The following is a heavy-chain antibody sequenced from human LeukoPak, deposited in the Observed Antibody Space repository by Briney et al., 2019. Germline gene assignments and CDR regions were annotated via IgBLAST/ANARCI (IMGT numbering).Heavy chain of an antibody. J-gene: IGHJ4*02. V-gene: IGHV1-2*02. CDR1: GYTFTGYY. CDR2: INPNSGGT. CDR3: AAYSSGYYYFDY. Sequence: ASVKVSCKASGYTFTGYYMHWVRQAPGQGLEWMGWINPNSGGTNYAQKFQGRVTMARDTSISTAYMELSRLRSDGTAVYYCAAYSSGYYYFDYWGQGTLVTVSS. D-gene: IGHD3-22*01.